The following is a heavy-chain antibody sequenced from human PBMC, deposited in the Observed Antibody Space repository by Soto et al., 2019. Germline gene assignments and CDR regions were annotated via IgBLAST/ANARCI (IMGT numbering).Heavy chain of an antibody. Sequence: SLILSCSSSVFTFITYAIYLFRQAPGKGLEWVAVISYDGSNKYSADSVKGRFTISRDNSKNTLYLQMNSLRAEDTAMYYCARDFYDTRGEIWGKGTMVTVSS. J-gene: IGHJ3*02. V-gene: IGHV3-30-3*01. CDR1: VFTFITYA. D-gene: IGHD3-22*01. CDR2: ISYDGSNK. CDR3: ARDFYDTRGEI.